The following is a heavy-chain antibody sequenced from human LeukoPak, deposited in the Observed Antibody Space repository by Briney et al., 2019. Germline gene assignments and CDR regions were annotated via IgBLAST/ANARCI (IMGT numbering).Heavy chain of an antibody. V-gene: IGHV5-51*01. J-gene: IGHJ4*02. CDR3: ASRPFETTVVPWDFY. Sequence: GESLKISCKGSGYSFTNFWIGWVRQMPGKGLEWMGVISPGDSGIRYSPSFQGQVTISVDKSISTAYLQWSSLTASDTAMYYCASRPFETTVVPWDFYWGQGTQVTVSS. D-gene: IGHD4-23*01. CDR2: ISPGDSGI. CDR1: GYSFTNFW.